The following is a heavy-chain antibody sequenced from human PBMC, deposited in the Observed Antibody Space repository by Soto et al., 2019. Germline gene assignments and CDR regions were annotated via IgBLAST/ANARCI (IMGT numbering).Heavy chain of an antibody. CDR3: ARGTIVARQHLDY. Sequence: QVQLVESGGGVVQPGKSLRLSCAASGFTFSSYAMHWARQAPGKGLEWVTVISIRGGDEYYAESVRGRFTISRDDSKKTLYLQMDSLRVEDTAVYYCARGTIVARQHLDYWGQGTLVTGSS. J-gene: IGHJ4*02. CDR1: GFTFSSYA. D-gene: IGHD6-6*01. CDR2: ISIRGGDE. V-gene: IGHV3-30*03.